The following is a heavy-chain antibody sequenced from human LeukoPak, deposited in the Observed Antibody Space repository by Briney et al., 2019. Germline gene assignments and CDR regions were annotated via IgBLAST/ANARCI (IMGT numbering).Heavy chain of an antibody. CDR2: INHSGST. J-gene: IGHJ3*02. CDR3: ARGDDAFDI. Sequence: SETLSLTCTVSGGSISSRNYYWSWIRQPPGKGLEWIGEINHSGSTNYNPSLKSRVTISVDTSKNQFSLKLSSVTAADTAVYYCARGDDAFDIWGQGTMVTVSS. CDR1: GGSISSRNYY. V-gene: IGHV4-39*07.